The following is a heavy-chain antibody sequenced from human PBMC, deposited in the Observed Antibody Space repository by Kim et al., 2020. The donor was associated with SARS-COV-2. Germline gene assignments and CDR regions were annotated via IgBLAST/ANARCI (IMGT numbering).Heavy chain of an antibody. CDR3: ARSLGFDMVRGVTLRYYYGMDV. CDR2: INPNSGGT. Sequence: ASVKVSCKASGYTFTGYYMHWVRQAPGQGLEWMGWINPNSGGTNYAQKFQGWVTMTRDTSISTAYMELSRLRSDDTAVYYCARSLGFDMVRGVTLRYYYGMDVWGQGTTVTVSS. V-gene: IGHV1-2*04. CDR1: GYTFTGYY. J-gene: IGHJ6*02. D-gene: IGHD3-10*01.